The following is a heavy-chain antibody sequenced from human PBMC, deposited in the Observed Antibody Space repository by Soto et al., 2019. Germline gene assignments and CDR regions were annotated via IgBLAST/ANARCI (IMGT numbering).Heavy chain of an antibody. CDR1: GDSVSGGDSY. V-gene: IGHV4-30-4*01. CDR3: VRGGNPYHYATSGPGTFDK. Sequence: QVQLQESGPGLVKPSQTLSFTCTVSGDSVSGGDSYWSWIRQPPGKALEWIGYTSFSGYTSYTPSLKSRVTISVDMSKSQFSLRLTSVTAADTAIYYCVRGGNPYHYATSGPGTFDKWGQGTLVSVSS. D-gene: IGHD3-22*01. CDR2: TSFSGYT. J-gene: IGHJ4*02.